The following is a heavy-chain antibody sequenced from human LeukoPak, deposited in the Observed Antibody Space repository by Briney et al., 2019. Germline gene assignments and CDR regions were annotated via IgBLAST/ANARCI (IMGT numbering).Heavy chain of an antibody. D-gene: IGHD1-7*01. J-gene: IGHJ3*02. CDR3: ARLITGTTTAFDI. Sequence: LETLSLTCTVSGGSISGYYWSWIRQPAGKGLEWIGRIYTSGSTHYNPSLKSRVTMSVDTSKNQFSLKLSSVTAADTAVYYCARLITGTTTAFDIWGQGTMVTVSS. CDR1: GGSISGYY. CDR2: IYTSGST. V-gene: IGHV4-4*07.